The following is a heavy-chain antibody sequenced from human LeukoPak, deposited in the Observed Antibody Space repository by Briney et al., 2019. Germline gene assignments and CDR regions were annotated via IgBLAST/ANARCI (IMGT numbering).Heavy chain of an antibody. J-gene: IGHJ6*03. CDR2: MSHSGSS. D-gene: IGHD3-22*01. CDR3: ARGREDVNMILVVMAGVSYYLDV. CDR1: GGPFSDYY. V-gene: IGHV4-34*01. Sequence: SETVPLTCAVYGGPFSDYYWTWIRQTPGKGLEWIGDMSHSGSSNYNPSLKSRVTISVDTSKNQFSLKLRSVTAADTAVYYCARGREDVNMILVVMAGVSYYLDVWSQGTTVTVS.